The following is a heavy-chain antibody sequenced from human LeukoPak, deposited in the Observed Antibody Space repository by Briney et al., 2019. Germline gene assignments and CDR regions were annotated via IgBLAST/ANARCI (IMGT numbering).Heavy chain of an antibody. J-gene: IGHJ4*02. V-gene: IGHV1-2*02. CDR3: ARDPALYYDSSAYYRD. CDR1: GYTFTGYY. CDR2: INPSSGGT. D-gene: IGHD3-22*01. Sequence: ASVKVSCKASGYTFTGYYMHWVRQAPGQGLEWMGWINPSSGGTNYAQKFQGRVTMTRDTSLSTAYMELSRLRSDDTAVYYCARDPALYYDSSAYYRDWGQGTLVTVSS.